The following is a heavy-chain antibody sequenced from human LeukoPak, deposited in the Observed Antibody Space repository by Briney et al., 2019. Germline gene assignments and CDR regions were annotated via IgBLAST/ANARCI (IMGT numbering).Heavy chain of an antibody. CDR1: GGSFSNYY. D-gene: IGHD3-16*01. J-gene: IGHJ4*02. CDR3: ARVITVRGVIFDY. CDR2: IYYSGST. Sequence: SETLSLTCAVYGGSFSNYYWSCIRQSPGKGLEWIGYIYYSGSTNYNPSLKSRITMSVDTSKNQFSLTLSSVTAADTAVYYCARVITVRGVIFDYWGQGTLVTVSS. V-gene: IGHV4-59*01.